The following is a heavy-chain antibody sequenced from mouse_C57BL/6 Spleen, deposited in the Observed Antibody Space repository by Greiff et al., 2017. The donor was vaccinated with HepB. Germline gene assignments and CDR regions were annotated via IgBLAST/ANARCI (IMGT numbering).Heavy chain of an antibody. CDR2: IDPSDSET. CDR3: AREAYDGYLSWFAY. CDR1: GYTFTSYW. V-gene: IGHV1-52*01. Sequence: VQLQQSGAELVRPGSSVKLSCKASGYTFTSYWMHWVKQRPIQGLEWIGNIDPSDSETHYNQKFKDKATLTVDKSSSTAYMQLSSLTSEDSAVYYCAREAYDGYLSWFAYWGQGTLVTVSA. D-gene: IGHD2-3*01. J-gene: IGHJ3*01.